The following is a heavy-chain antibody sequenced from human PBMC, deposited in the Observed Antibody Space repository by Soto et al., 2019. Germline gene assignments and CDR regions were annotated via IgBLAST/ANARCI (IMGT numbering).Heavy chain of an antibody. CDR2: ITTSSAYI. D-gene: IGHD2-21*01. CDR3: VRSGTARLLRHSWFDT. Sequence: GGSLRLSCAASGFTFNTYDMNWVRQAPGKGLEWVSSITTSSAYIYYADSLKGRITISRDNVKNSLFLQMNSLRAEDTAVYYCVRSGTARLLRHSWFDTWGQGTLVTVSS. CDR1: GFTFNTYD. J-gene: IGHJ5*02. V-gene: IGHV3-21*01.